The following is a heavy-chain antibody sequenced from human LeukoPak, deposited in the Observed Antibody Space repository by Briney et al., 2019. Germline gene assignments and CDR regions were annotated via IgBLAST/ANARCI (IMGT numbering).Heavy chain of an antibody. CDR3: AKDQFGGYGSTDY. D-gene: IGHD5-12*01. J-gene: IGHJ4*02. CDR2: IYSAGHT. CDR1: GFTFSNYA. Sequence: PGGSLRLSCAASGFTFSNYAIHWVRQAPGQGLHWVSTIYSAGHTYYADSVKGRFTISRDNSKSTVFLQMSSLRAEDTAVYYCAKDQFGGYGSTDYWGQGILVIVSS. V-gene: IGHV3-23*01.